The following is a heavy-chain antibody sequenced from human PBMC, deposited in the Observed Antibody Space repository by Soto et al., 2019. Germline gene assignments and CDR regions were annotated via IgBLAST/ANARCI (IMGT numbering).Heavy chain of an antibody. CDR1: GFTFTNYG. CDR2: ISSFNGNT. J-gene: IGHJ6*03. Sequence: QVNLVQSGAEVKRPGASVKLSCKASGFTFTNYGFSWVRLAPGQGLEWLGWISSFNGNTNYPQKNQGRITMTTDTSTTTVYMELRSLTPDDTAVYFCARDSGADFVAPPEARHMDVWGKGTTVSVSS. V-gene: IGHV1-18*01. CDR3: ARDSGADFVAPPEARHMDV. D-gene: IGHD6-25*01.